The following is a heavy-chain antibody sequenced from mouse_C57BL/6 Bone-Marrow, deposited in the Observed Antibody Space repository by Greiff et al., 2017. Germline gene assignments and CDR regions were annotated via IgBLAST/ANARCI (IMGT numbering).Heavy chain of an antibody. D-gene: IGHD1-1*02. CDR1: GYTFTSYG. CDR3: ARDYGGRDD. V-gene: IGHV1-81*01. Sequence: QVQLQQSGAELARPGASVKLSCKASGYTFTSYGISWVKQRTGQGLEWIGEIYPRCGNTYYNEKFKGKATLTADKSSSTAYMELRSLTSEDSAVXFCARDYGGRDDWGPGTSVTVSS. CDR2: IYPRCGNT. J-gene: IGHJ4*01.